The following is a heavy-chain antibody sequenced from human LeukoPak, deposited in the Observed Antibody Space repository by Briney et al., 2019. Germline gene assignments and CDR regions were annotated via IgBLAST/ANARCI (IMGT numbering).Heavy chain of an antibody. CDR2: INAGNGNT. CDR3: ARGRKCDLSYCSSTSCYICDAFDI. Sequence: GASVKVSCKASGYTFTSYATHWVRQAPGQRLEWMGWINAGNGNTKYSQKFQGRVTMTRDTSTSTVYMELSSLRSEDTAVYYCARGRKCDLSYCSSTSCYICDAFDIWGQGTMVTVSS. J-gene: IGHJ3*02. V-gene: IGHV1-3*01. D-gene: IGHD2-2*02. CDR1: GYTFTSYA.